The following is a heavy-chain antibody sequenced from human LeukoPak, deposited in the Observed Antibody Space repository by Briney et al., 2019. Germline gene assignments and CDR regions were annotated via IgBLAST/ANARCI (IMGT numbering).Heavy chain of an antibody. D-gene: IGHD1-7*01. J-gene: IGHJ5*02. CDR2: IYYTGST. CDR3: ARGDMDWNYVGDWFDP. CDR1: GGSISTYY. V-gene: IGHV4-59*12. Sequence: PSETLSLTCTVSGGSISTYYWSWIRQPPGKGLEWIGYIYYTGSTNYNPSLKSRVTISVDTSKNHFSLKLTSVTAADTAVYYCARGDMDWNYVGDWFDPRGQGTLVTVSS.